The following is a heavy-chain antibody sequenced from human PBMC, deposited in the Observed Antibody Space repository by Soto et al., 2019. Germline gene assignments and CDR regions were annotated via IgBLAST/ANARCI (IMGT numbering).Heavy chain of an antibody. Sequence: QVQLVESGGGVVQPGRSLRLSWAASGFTFSSYGMHWVRQAPGKGLEWVAVISYDGSNKYYADSVKGRFTISRDNSKNTLYLQMNSLRAEDTAVYYCAKDNVRGAVAGYYYYYGMDVWGQGTTVTVSS. J-gene: IGHJ6*02. CDR1: GFTFSSYG. D-gene: IGHD6-19*01. V-gene: IGHV3-30*18. CDR3: AKDNVRGAVAGYYYYYGMDV. CDR2: ISYDGSNK.